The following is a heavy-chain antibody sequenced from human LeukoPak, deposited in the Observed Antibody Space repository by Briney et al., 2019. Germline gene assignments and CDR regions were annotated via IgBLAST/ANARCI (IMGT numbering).Heavy chain of an antibody. D-gene: IGHD4-17*01. J-gene: IGHJ4*02. CDR1: GGSISSGDYY. V-gene: IGHV4-30-4*08. CDR2: IYYSGST. CDR3: ARAGLYGSFLDY. Sequence: PSETLSLTCTVSGGSISSGDYYWSWIRQPPGKGLEWIGYIYYSGSTYYNPSLKSRVTISVDTSKNQFSLKLSSVTAADTAVYYCARAGLYGSFLDYWGQGTLVTVSS.